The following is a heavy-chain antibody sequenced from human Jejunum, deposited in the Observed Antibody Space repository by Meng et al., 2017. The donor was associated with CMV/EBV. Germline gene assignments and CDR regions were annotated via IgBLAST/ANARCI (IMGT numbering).Heavy chain of an antibody. CDR2: INSNTGNP. CDR1: GYTFASYA. J-gene: IGHJ4*02. Sequence: QVQLVQSGSELKQPGASVKVSCKASGYTFASYAMNWVRQAPGQGLEWMGWINSNTGNPTYAQGFTGRFVFSLDTSVSTAYLQISSLKAEDTAVYYCVRDVYLGGATLFDYWGQGTLVTVSS. CDR3: VRDVYLGGATLFDY. D-gene: IGHD1-26*01. V-gene: IGHV7-4-1*02.